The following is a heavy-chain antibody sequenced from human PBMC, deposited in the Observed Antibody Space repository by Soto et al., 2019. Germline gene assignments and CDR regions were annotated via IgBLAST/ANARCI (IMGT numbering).Heavy chain of an antibody. V-gene: IGHV3-7*01. CDR1: GFTFSSYW. CDR2: IKQDGSEK. J-gene: IGHJ4*02. D-gene: IGHD1-26*01. Sequence: EVHLVESGGGLVQFGGSLRLSCAVSGFTFSSYWMSWVRQAPGKGLEWVANIKQDGSEKYYVDPVKGRFTISRDNAKNSLYLQMNSLRAEDTGVYYCARDHIVGATNFDCWGQGTLVTVSS. CDR3: ARDHIVGATNFDC.